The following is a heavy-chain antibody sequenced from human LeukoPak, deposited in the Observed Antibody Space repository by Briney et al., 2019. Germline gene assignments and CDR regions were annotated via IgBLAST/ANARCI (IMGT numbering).Heavy chain of an antibody. CDR2: ISAYNGNT. Sequence: GASVKVSCKASGYTFTSYGISWVRQAPGQGLEWMGWISAYNGNTNYAQKLQGRVTMTTDTSTSTAYMELRSLRSDDTAVYYCAIIGTRRYHAGIIDYWGQGTLVTVSS. CDR3: AIIGTRRYHAGIIDY. J-gene: IGHJ4*02. D-gene: IGHD2/OR15-2a*01. CDR1: GYTFTSYG. V-gene: IGHV1-18*01.